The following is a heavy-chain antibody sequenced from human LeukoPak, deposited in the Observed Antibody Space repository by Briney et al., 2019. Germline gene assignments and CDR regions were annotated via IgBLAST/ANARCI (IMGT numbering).Heavy chain of an antibody. Sequence: GGSLRLSRTASGFTFGGFAMSWVPEAPGKGLEWVGFIRSKAYGGTTEYAASVKGRFNIPRDDSKSIAYLQMNSLKTEDTAVYYCTRFASYYYYYMDVWGKGTTVTISS. CDR2: IRSKAYGGTT. CDR3: TRFASYYYYYMDV. J-gene: IGHJ6*03. CDR1: GFTFGGFA. D-gene: IGHD3-10*01. V-gene: IGHV3-49*04.